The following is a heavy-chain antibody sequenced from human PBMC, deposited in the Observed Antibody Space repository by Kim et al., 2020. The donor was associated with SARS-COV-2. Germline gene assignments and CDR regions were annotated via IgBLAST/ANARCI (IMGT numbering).Heavy chain of an antibody. Sequence: ASVKVSCKVSGYTLTELSMHWVRQAPGKGLEWMGGFDPEDGETIYAQKFQGRVTMTEDTSTDTAYMELSSLRSEDTAVYYCAASPSMGSGGSSYDYWGQGTLVTVSS. CDR2: FDPEDGET. D-gene: IGHD2-15*01. V-gene: IGHV1-24*01. J-gene: IGHJ4*02. CDR3: AASPSMGSGGSSYDY. CDR1: GYTLTELS.